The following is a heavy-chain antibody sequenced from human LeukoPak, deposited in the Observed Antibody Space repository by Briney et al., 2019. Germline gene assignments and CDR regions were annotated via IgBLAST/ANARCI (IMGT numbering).Heavy chain of an antibody. Sequence: ASVKVSCKASGYTFTSYAMHWVRQAPGQRLEWMGWINAGNGNTKYSQKFQGRVTMTTDTSTSTAYMELRSLRSDDTAVYYCARDDRSSWSLFYWGQGTLVTVSS. CDR2: INAGNGNT. D-gene: IGHD6-13*01. CDR3: ARDDRSSWSLFY. V-gene: IGHV1-3*01. J-gene: IGHJ4*02. CDR1: GYTFTSYA.